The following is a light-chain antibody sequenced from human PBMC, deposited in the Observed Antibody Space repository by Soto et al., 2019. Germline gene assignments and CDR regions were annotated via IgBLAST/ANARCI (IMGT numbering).Light chain of an antibody. V-gene: IGKV1-33*01. J-gene: IGKJ4*01. CDR1: QDISNN. CDR3: QQYDNLPLT. CDR2: DAS. Sequence: DIQMTQSPSSLSASVGDRVTITCQASQDISNNLNWYQQKPGKAPKLLIYDASNLETGVPSRFSGSVSGTDFTFTISSLQPEDIATYYCQQYDNLPLTFGGGTKVEIK.